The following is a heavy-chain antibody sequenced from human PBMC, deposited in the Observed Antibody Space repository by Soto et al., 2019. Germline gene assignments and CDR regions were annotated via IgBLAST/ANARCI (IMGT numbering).Heavy chain of an antibody. CDR2: IYYSGST. CDR3: ARNGDCTRPGCIVGWFDP. D-gene: IGHD2-8*01. V-gene: IGHV4-31*03. J-gene: IGHJ5*02. CDR1: GGSISSGGYY. Sequence: NPSETLSLTCTVSGGSISSGGYYWSWIRQHPGKGLEWIGYIYYSGSTYYNPSLKSRVTISVDTSKNQFSLKLSSVTAADTAMYYCARNGDCTRPGCIVGWFDPWGPGTLVT.